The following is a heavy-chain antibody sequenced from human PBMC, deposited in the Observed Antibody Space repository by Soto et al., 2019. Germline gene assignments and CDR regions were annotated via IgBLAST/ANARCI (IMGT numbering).Heavy chain of an antibody. Sequence: EVQLEQSGAEVKKSGESLGISCKGSGYSFTSHWISWVRQMPGKGLEWMGRIDPSDSYTNYSPSFQGHVTFSADKSITTAYLQWSSLKASDTAVYYCARLPVVVTAISLAAVWGQGTLVTVSS. J-gene: IGHJ4*02. D-gene: IGHD2-21*02. CDR1: GYSFTSHW. CDR3: ARLPVVVTAISLAAV. V-gene: IGHV5-10-1*03. CDR2: IDPSDSYT.